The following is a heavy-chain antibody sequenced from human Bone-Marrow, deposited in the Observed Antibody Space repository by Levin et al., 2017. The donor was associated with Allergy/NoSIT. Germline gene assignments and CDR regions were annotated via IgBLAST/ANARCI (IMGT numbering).Heavy chain of an antibody. D-gene: IGHD3-3*01. CDR1: GFSVSRYW. J-gene: IGHJ4*02. Sequence: PGGSLRLSCAASGFSVSRYWMHWVRQAPGKGLAWVSRINEDGSTINYADSVEGRFTISRDSAKNTLYLQMNSLRVEDTAVYYCTRVTFGVDDYWGQGTMVTVSS. CDR2: INEDGSTI. V-gene: IGHV3-74*01. CDR3: TRVTFGVDDY.